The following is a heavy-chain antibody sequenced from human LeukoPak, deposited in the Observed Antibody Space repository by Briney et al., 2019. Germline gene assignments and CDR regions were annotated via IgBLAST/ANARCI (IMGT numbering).Heavy chain of an antibody. D-gene: IGHD1-26*01. J-gene: IGHJ4*02. CDR2: INHSGST. Sequence: PSETLSLTCAAYGGSFSGYYWSWIRQPPGKGLEWIGEINHSGSTNYNPSLKSRVTISVDTSKNQFSLKLSSVTAADTAVYYCARVVGATTIWYYFDYWGQGTLVTVSS. V-gene: IGHV4-34*01. CDR1: GGSFSGYY. CDR3: ARVVGATTIWYYFDY.